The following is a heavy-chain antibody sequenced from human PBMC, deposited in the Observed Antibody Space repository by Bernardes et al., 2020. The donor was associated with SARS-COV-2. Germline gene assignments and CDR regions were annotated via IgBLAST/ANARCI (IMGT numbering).Heavy chain of an antibody. CDR1: GFIFSFAC. V-gene: IGHV3-15*07. Sequence: GGSLRLSCAGSGFIFSFACMNWVRQAPGKGLEWVGRISTIRSGVRTDYAAPVRGRFIISRDDSENTLYLQMNSLKTEDTANYYCATEPISVSATGTTDYWGQGTLVTVSS. J-gene: IGHJ4*02. CDR2: ISTIRSGVRT. D-gene: IGHD6-13*01. CDR3: ATEPISVSATGTTDY.